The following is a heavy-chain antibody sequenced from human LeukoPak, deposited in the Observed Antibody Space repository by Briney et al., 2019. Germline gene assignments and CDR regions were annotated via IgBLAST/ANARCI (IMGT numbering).Heavy chain of an antibody. CDR2: VNPSGGST. V-gene: IGHV1-46*01. CDR1: GYTFTNNY. D-gene: IGHD2-15*01. Sequence: GASVKVSCKASGYTFTNNYMHWVRQTPGQGLEWMGIVNPSGGSTNYAQKFQGRVTMTRDTSTSTVYMELSSLRSEDTAVYYCARAVGIVVVVVATLAYWGQRTLVTVSS. CDR3: ARAVGIVVVVVATLAY. J-gene: IGHJ4*02.